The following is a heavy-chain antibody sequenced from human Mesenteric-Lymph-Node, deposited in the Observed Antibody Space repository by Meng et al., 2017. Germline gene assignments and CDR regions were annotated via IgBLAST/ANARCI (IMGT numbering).Heavy chain of an antibody. CDR2: VYHRGDT. V-gene: IGHV4-4*02. CDR1: SDSISSVIW. Sequence: QARLQGPGPGLGKPSGTLSLTCTVSSDSISSVIWGSWVRQPPGKGLEGIGEVYHRGDTNYNPSLKSRVVISVDRSKNQFSLNLSSVTAADTAVYYCGRDQGRQLINHWGQGTLVTVSS. D-gene: IGHD1-1*01. J-gene: IGHJ4*02. CDR3: GRDQGRQLINH.